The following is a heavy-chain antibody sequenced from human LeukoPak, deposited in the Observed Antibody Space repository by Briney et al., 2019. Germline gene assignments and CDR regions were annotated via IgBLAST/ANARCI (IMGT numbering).Heavy chain of an antibody. J-gene: IGHJ3*02. CDR3: ARDRNSGSSLDI. D-gene: IGHD6-6*01. CDR1: GSTFTGYY. V-gene: IGHV1-2*02. Sequence: ASVKVSFKASGSTFTGYYIHWVRQAPGQGLEWMGWIYPYSGDTNYAQNFQGRVTMTRDTSISTAYMELSSLKSDDTAVYYCARDRNSGSSLDIWGQGTMLTVSS. CDR2: IYPYSGDT.